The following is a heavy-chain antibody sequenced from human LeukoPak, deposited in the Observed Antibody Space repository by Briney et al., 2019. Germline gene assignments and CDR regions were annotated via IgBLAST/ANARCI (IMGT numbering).Heavy chain of an antibody. D-gene: IGHD1-14*01. CDR3: ARIDNREYYFDF. Sequence: KPSETLSLTCTVSGGSIRSYCWTWIRQPPGEGLEYIGYIYYSGSTNYNPSLKGRVNISVDTSKNQFSLKLSSVTAADTAMYYCARIDNREYYFDFWGQGTLVTVSS. J-gene: IGHJ4*02. CDR1: GGSIRSYC. V-gene: IGHV4-59*01. CDR2: IYYSGST.